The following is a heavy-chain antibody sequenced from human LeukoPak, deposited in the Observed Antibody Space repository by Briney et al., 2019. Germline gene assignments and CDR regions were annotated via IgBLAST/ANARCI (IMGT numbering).Heavy chain of an antibody. D-gene: IGHD3-22*01. CDR2: ISAYNGNT. CDR3: ARVLHSGYYLYDAFDI. CDR1: GYTFTSYG. V-gene: IGHV1-18*01. J-gene: IGHJ3*02. Sequence: ASVKVSCKASGYTFTSYGVSWVRQAPGQGLEWMGWISAYNGNTNYAQKLQGRVTMTTDTSTSTAYMELRSLRSDDTAVYHCARVLHSGYYLYDAFDIWGQGTMVTVSS.